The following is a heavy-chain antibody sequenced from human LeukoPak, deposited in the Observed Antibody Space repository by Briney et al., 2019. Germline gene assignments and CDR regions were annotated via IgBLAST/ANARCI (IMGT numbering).Heavy chain of an antibody. Sequence: SVNVSCKASGGTFSIYAISWVRQAPGQGLEWMGGIIPIFGTANYAQKFQGRVTITADESTSTAYMELSSLRSEDTAVYYCGISSGSPLLFDYWGQGTLVTVSS. V-gene: IGHV1-69*13. CDR1: GGTFSIYA. CDR3: GISSGSPLLFDY. J-gene: IGHJ4*02. CDR2: IIPIFGTA. D-gene: IGHD6-19*01.